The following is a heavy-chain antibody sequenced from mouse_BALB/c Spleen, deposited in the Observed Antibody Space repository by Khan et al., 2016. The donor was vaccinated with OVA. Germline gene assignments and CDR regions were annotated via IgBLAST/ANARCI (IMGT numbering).Heavy chain of an antibody. J-gene: IGHJ3*01. CDR2: IWAGGST. CDR3: ARAFYNGAWFAY. CDR1: GFSLSNYG. D-gene: IGHD1-3*01. Sequence: VQLQESGPGLVAPSQTLSITCTVSGFSLSNYGIHWVRQSPGKGLEWLGVIWAGGSTNHNSALMSRLSISKDNSKSQVFLKMNSLQTDDAALYYCARAFYNGAWFAYWGKGTLVTVSA. V-gene: IGHV2-9*02.